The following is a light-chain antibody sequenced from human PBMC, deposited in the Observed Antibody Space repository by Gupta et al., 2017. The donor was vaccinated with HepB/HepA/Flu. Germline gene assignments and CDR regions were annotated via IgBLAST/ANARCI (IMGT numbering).Light chain of an antibody. CDR2: LGS. V-gene: IGKV2-28*01. Sequence: EIVMTQSPLSLPVTPGEPASISCRSSQSLLHSNGYNYLDWYLQKPGQSPQLLIYLGSNRASGVPDTFSGSASGTAFTLKIIRVVAPDVGVSYCRQGLQTPITFGGGTKVEIK. J-gene: IGKJ4*01. CDR1: QSLLHSNGYNY. CDR3: RQGLQTPIT.